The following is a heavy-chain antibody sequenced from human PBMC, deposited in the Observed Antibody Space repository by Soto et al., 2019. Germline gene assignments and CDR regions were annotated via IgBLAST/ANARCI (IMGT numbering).Heavy chain of an antibody. J-gene: IGHJ4*02. V-gene: IGHV3-30-3*01. CDR2: ISHDGSNK. D-gene: IGHD6-19*01. Sequence: QVQLVEFGGGVVQPGRSLRLSCAASGFSFSSCAMHWVRQAPGKGLEWVAVISHDGSNKYYADSVKGRFTISRDNSKNTLYLQMNSLRPEDTAVYYCARVSIAVAGIAYFFDYWGQGTLVTVSS. CDR1: GFSFSSCA. CDR3: ARVSIAVAGIAYFFDY.